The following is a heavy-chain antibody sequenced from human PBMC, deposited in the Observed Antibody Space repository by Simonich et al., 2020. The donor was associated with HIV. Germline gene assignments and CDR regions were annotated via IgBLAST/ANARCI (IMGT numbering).Heavy chain of an antibody. CDR3: ARLTAGGLGEYFQH. CDR1: GGSFSGYY. J-gene: IGHJ1*01. V-gene: IGHV4-34*01. D-gene: IGHD6-13*01. Sequence: QVQLQQWGAGLLKPSETLSLTCAVYGGSFSGYYWSWIRQPPGKGLEGIGEINHSESTNYNPSLKSRVTISVDTSKNQFSRKLSSVTAADTAVYYCARLTAGGLGEYFQHWGQGTLVTVSS. CDR2: INHSEST.